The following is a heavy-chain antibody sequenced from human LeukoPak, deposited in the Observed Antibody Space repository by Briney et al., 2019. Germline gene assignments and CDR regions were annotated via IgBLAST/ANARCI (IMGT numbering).Heavy chain of an antibody. Sequence: GGSLRLSCAASGFTFSDYYMSWIRQAPGKGLEWVSSISSSSSYIYYADSVKGRFTISRDNAKNSLYLQMNSLRAEDTAVYYCARGGGYCSSTSCYTSAFDIWGQGTMVTVSS. CDR3: ARGGGYCSSTSCYTSAFDI. D-gene: IGHD2-2*02. V-gene: IGHV3-11*06. CDR1: GFTFSDYY. J-gene: IGHJ3*02. CDR2: ISSSSSYI.